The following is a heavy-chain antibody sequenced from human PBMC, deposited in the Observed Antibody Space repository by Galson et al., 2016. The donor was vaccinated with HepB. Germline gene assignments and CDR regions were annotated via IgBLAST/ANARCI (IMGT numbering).Heavy chain of an antibody. CDR2: IYYSGRT. CDR3: ARDDSGGWYGFHYGMDV. V-gene: IGHV4-59*01. D-gene: IGHD6-19*01. J-gene: IGHJ6*02. CDR1: GASISGYY. Sequence: LSLTCTVSGASISGYYLSWIRRPPGKGLGWIGYIYYSGRTNYNPSLKSRVTISVDTSKNQFSLKLSSVTAADTAVYYCARDDSGGWYGFHYGMDVWGQGTTVTVSS.